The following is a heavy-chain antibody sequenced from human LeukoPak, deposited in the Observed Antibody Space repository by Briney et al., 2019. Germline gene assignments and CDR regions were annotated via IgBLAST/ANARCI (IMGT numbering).Heavy chain of an antibody. V-gene: IGHV3-23*01. Sequence: PGGSLRLSCTASGFTFSSYSMNWVRQAPGKGLEWVSAISGSGGSTYYADSVKGRFTISRDNSKNTLYLQMNSLRAEDTAVYYCAKGRGNYYYYMDVWGKGTTVTVSS. CDR1: GFTFSSYS. CDR2: ISGSGGST. J-gene: IGHJ6*03. CDR3: AKGRGNYYYYMDV. D-gene: IGHD3-10*01.